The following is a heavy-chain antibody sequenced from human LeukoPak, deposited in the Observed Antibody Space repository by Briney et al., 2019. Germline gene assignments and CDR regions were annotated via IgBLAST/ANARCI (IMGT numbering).Heavy chain of an antibody. CDR3: ARGRDYYDSSGGY. V-gene: IGHV4-34*01. Sequence: ASETLSLTCAVYGGSFSGYYWSWIRQPPGKGLEWIGEINHSGSTNYNPSLKSRVTISVDTSKNQFSLKLSSVTAADTAVYYCARGRDYYDSSGGYWGQGTLVTVSS. CDR2: INHSGST. CDR1: GGSFSGYY. J-gene: IGHJ4*02. D-gene: IGHD3-22*01.